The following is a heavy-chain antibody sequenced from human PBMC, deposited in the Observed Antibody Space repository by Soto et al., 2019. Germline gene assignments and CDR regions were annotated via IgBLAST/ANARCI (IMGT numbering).Heavy chain of an antibody. J-gene: IGHJ4*02. D-gene: IGHD3-3*01. CDR1: GFTFSSFS. CDR3: VKSRGGANYDFFG. V-gene: IGHV3-64D*06. CDR2: VSSDGGRI. Sequence: ILCGSGSGFTFSSFSMHWLRQSPEKGLEYVSHVSSDGGRIYYADSVRGRFISSRDNSKNMLYLQMSSLRRDDSAVYHCVKSRGGANYDFFGWGQGTLVTVSS.